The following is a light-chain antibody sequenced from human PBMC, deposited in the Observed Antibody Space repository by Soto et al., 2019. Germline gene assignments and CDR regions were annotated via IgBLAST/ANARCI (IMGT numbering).Light chain of an antibody. Sequence: DIQLTQSPSFLSASVGDRVTITCRASQGISSYLAWYQQQPGKAPKVLIYAASTLQSGVPSRFSGSGSGTEFTLTISSVQPEDFATYYCQQFNSYLSITFGQGTRLEIK. CDR2: AAS. CDR1: QGISSY. J-gene: IGKJ5*01. V-gene: IGKV1-9*01. CDR3: QQFNSYLSIT.